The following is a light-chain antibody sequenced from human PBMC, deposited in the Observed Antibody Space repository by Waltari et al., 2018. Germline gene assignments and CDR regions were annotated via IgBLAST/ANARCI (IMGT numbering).Light chain of an antibody. CDR3: GTWDTSLNVEL. CDR2: ESN. J-gene: IGLJ2*01. Sequence: QSVLTQPPSVSAAPGQKVTISCSGSYSNIGHKYVSWYQHLPGTAPKLLIYESNKRTSGIPDRFSGSNSGTTATLGITGLQTGDEADYYCGTWDTSLNVELIGGGTKLTVL. CDR1: YSNIGHKY. V-gene: IGLV1-51*01.